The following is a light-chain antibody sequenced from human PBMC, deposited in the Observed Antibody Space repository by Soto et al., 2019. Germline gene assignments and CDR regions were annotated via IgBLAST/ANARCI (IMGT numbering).Light chain of an antibody. CDR3: QQSYSTLFT. CDR2: AAS. J-gene: IGKJ3*01. Sequence: DIQMTQSPSSLSASVGDRVTITCRASQNIKNYLNWYQQKPGKAPKALIHAASILQSGVPSRFSGSGSGTDFTLTISSLQPEDFATYYCQQSYSTLFTFGPGTKVDIK. V-gene: IGKV1-39*01. CDR1: QNIKNY.